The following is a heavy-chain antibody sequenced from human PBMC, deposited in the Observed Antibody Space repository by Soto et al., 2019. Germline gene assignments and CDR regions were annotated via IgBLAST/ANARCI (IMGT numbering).Heavy chain of an antibody. D-gene: IGHD2-2*01. CDR2: IYHSGNT. CDR1: GGSINSGAYY. Sequence: QVQLQESGPGLVKPSQTLSLTCTVSGGSINSGAYYWTWIRQPPGKGLEWIGYIYHSGNTYYNSSLKSRVIISINTSKNQFSLKLTSVTAADTAVYYCGSYYCSSTHCPGLVVWGQGTTVTVSS. V-gene: IGHV4-30-4*01. J-gene: IGHJ6*02. CDR3: GSYYCSSTHCPGLVV.